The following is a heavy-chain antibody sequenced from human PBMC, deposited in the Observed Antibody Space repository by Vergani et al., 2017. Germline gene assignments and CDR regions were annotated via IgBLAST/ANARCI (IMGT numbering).Heavy chain of an antibody. CDR2: ISSSSSYI. CDR3: ARGGGNSGDY. Sequence: EVPPVESGGGLVKPGGSLRLSCAASGFPFSSYSMNWVHQAPGKGREWVSSISSSSSYIYFADSVKGRFTISRDNAKNSLYLQMNSQRAEDTAVYYCARGGGNSGDYWGQGTLVTVSS. J-gene: IGHJ4*02. D-gene: IGHD4-23*01. CDR1: GFPFSSYS. V-gene: IGHV3-21*01.